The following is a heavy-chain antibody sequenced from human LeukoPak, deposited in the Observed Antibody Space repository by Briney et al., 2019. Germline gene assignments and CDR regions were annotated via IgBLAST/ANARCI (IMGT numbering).Heavy chain of an antibody. Sequence: GASVKVSCKASGYTFTSYDINWVRQATGQGLEWMGWMNPNSGNTGYAQKFQGRVTMTRNTSIGTAYMELSSLRSEDTAVYYCARVGGDTVTNRYWGQGTLVTVSS. CDR3: ARVGGDTVTNRY. J-gene: IGHJ4*02. D-gene: IGHD4-17*01. CDR1: GYTFTSYD. V-gene: IGHV1-8*01. CDR2: MNPNSGNT.